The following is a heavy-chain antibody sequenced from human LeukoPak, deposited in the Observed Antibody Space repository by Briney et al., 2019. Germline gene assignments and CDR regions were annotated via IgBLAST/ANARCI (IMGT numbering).Heavy chain of an antibody. Sequence: PGGTLRLSCAASGFTFSSYAMSWVRQAPGKGLEWVSVISGSGTNTDYVDSVKGRFTISRDNSKNTLYLQMNSLRAEDTAVYYCTKGLTQVDYYDSSGIFDYWGQGTLVTVSS. CDR2: ISGSGTNT. D-gene: IGHD3-22*01. J-gene: IGHJ4*02. CDR1: GFTFSSYA. V-gene: IGHV3-23*01. CDR3: TKGLTQVDYYDSSGIFDY.